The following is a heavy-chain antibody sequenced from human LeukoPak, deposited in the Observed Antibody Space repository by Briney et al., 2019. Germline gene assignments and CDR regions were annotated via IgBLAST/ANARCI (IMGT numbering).Heavy chain of an antibody. CDR2: INPSGGST. Sequence: ASVKVSCKPSGYTFTSYYMHWVRQAPGQGLEWMGIINPSGGSTSYAQKFQGRVTITADESTSTAYMELSSLRSEDTAVYYCARGSLNKAFDIWGQGTMVTVSS. V-gene: IGHV1-46*01. J-gene: IGHJ3*02. CDR3: ARGSLNKAFDI. D-gene: IGHD2/OR15-2a*01. CDR1: GYTFTSYY.